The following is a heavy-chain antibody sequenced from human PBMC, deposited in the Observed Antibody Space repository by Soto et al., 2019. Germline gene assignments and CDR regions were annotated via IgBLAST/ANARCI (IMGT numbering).Heavy chain of an antibody. J-gene: IGHJ5*02. CDR3: SRGVFP. V-gene: IGHV4-31*03. CDR1: GGSITSSGYY. CDR2: IYYSGST. Sequence: QVQLQESGQGLVKPSQTMSPTCTVSGGSITSSGYYWTWIRQHPGKGLEWLGHIYYSGSTYYNPALQSRVMMSVDTSKHQFPLQVSTVTAGDTAVYYCSRGVFPWCQGTLVTCSS.